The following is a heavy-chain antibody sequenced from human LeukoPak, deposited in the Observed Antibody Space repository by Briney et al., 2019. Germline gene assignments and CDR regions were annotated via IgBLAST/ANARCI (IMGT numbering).Heavy chain of an antibody. CDR2: IYTSGST. CDR1: GGSISSYY. D-gene: IGHD5-18*01. Sequence: SETLSLTCTVSGGSISSYYWSWIRQPAGKGLEWIGRIYTSGSTNYNPSLKSRVTMSVDTSKNQFSLKLSSVTAADTAVYYCARDCADTAMGDHYFDYWGQGTLVTVSS. J-gene: IGHJ4*02. CDR3: ARDCADTAMGDHYFDY. V-gene: IGHV4-4*07.